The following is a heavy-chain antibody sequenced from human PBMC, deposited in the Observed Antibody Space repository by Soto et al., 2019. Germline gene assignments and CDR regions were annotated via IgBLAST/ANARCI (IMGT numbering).Heavy chain of an antibody. CDR2: ITNDGTP. CDR1: GFVFSSYW. Sequence: EVKLVESGGGLVQPGGSLRLSCVASGFVFSSYWMHWVRQAPGKGLVWVSRITNDGTPNADSVNGCFAISRDDAKTTVYLQMTSRYSEDTAVYDCAREVQGSQYFYIWCRGTLVTVSP. V-gene: IGHV3-74*01. CDR3: AREVQGSQYFYI. J-gene: IGHJ2*01.